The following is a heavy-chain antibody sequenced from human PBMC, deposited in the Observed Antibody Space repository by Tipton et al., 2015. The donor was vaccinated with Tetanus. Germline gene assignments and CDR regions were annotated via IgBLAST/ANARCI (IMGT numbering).Heavy chain of an antibody. V-gene: IGHV4-59*01. CDR1: GGSISSYY. CDR3: AGSEQQLVRGYYYYYYMDV. CDR2: IYYSGST. Sequence: TLSLTCTVSGGSISSYYWSWIRQPPGKGLEWIGYIYYSGSTNYNPSLKSRVTISVDTSKNQFSLKLSSVTAADTAVYYCAGSEQQLVRGYYYYYYMDVWGKGTTVTVSS. J-gene: IGHJ6*03. D-gene: IGHD6-13*01.